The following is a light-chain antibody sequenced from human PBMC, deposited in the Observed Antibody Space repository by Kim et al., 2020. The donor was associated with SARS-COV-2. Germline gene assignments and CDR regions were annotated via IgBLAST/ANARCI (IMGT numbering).Light chain of an antibody. CDR3: QAWDSSTAV. J-gene: IGLJ2*01. V-gene: IGLV3-1*01. Sequence: YELPQPPSVSVSPGQTASITCSGDKLGDKYACWYQQKPGQSPVLVIYQDSKRPSGIPERFSGSNSGNTATLTISGTQAMDEADYYCQAWDSSTAVFGGGTQVTVL. CDR2: QDS. CDR1: KLGDKY.